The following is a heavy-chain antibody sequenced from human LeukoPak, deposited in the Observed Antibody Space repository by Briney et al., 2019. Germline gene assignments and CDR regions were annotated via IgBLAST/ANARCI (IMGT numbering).Heavy chain of an antibody. CDR3: ARVHTERASLPPFDH. D-gene: IGHD1-26*01. V-gene: IGHV3-30*04. Sequence: GGSLRLSCETSQFTFRTYAMHWVRQAQGKGLEWVALITYDGSSKYYADSVRGRFSISRDNSKNTLYLEMNSLRRDDTAVYFCARVHTERASLPPFDHWGQGSLVTVSS. J-gene: IGHJ4*02. CDR2: ITYDGSSK. CDR1: QFTFRTYA.